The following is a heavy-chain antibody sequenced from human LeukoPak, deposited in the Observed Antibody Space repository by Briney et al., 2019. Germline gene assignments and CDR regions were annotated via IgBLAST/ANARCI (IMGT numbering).Heavy chain of an antibody. D-gene: IGHD2-2*02. CDR3: ASGGYCSSTSCYNPPGEP. CDR1: GFTFSSYW. J-gene: IGHJ5*02. V-gene: IGHV3-7*01. Sequence: GGSLRLSCAASGFTFSSYWMSWVRQAPGKGLEWVANIKQDGSEKYYVDSVKGRFTISRDNAKNSLYLQMDSLRAEDTAVYYCASGGYCSSTSCYNPPGEPWGQGTLVTVSS. CDR2: IKQDGSEK.